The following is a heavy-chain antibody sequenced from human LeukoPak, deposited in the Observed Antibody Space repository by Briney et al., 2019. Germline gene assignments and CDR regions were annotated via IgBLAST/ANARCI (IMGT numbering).Heavy chain of an antibody. CDR3: ARVVRIPAAGPSFGY. CDR1: GFTFSSYE. CDR2: ISSSDSTI. D-gene: IGHD6-13*01. Sequence: GGSLRLSCAASGFTFSSYEMNWVRQAPGKGLEWVSYISSSDSTIYYADSVKGRFTISRDNAKNSLYLQMSSLRAEDTAAYYCARVVRIPAAGPSFGYWGQGTLVTVSS. J-gene: IGHJ4*02. V-gene: IGHV3-48*03.